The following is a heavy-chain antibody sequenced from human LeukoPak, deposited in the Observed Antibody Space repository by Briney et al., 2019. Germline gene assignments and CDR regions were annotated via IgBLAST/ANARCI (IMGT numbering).Heavy chain of an antibody. V-gene: IGHV3-30*04. Sequence: GGSLRLSCAASGFTFSSYARHWVRQAPGKGLEWVAVISYDGSNKYYADSVKGRFTISRDNSKNTLYLQMNSLRAEDTAVYYCARDHNSGSYLDYWGQGTLVTVSS. CDR2: ISYDGSNK. D-gene: IGHD1-26*01. J-gene: IGHJ4*02. CDR3: ARDHNSGSYLDY. CDR1: GFTFSSYA.